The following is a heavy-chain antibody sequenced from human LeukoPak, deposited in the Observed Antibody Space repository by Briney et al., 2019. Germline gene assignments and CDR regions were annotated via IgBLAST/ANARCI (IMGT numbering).Heavy chain of an antibody. J-gene: IGHJ4*02. D-gene: IGHD6-19*01. CDR1: GGSISSYY. CDR3: ARGRNSSGWYSFDY. Sequence: SETLSLTCTVSGGSISSYYWSWIRQPPGKGLEWIGEINHSGSTNYNPPLKSRVTISVDTSKNQFSLKLSSVTAADTAVYYCARGRNSSGWYSFDYWGQGTLVTVSS. V-gene: IGHV4-34*01. CDR2: INHSGST.